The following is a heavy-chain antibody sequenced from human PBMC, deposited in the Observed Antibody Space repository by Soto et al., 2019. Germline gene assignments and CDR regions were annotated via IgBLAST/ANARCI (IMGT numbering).Heavy chain of an antibody. D-gene: IGHD5-18*01. J-gene: IGHJ6*02. Sequence: QVQLQESGPGLVKPSETLSLTCTVSGGSISSYYWSWIRQPPGKGLEWIGYIYYSGSTNYNPSLKSRVTISVDTSKNQFSLKLSSVTAADTAVYYCARMGSYGVYYYYGMDVWGQGTTVTVSS. CDR1: GGSISSYY. CDR2: IYYSGST. V-gene: IGHV4-59*01. CDR3: ARMGSYGVYYYYGMDV.